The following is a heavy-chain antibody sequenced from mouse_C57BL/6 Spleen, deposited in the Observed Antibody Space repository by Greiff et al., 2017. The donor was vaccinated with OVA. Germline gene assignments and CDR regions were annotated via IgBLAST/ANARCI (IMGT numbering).Heavy chain of an antibody. J-gene: IGHJ4*01. CDR1: GYTFTDYN. CDR2: INPNNGGT. CDR3: ARNPYGFYYAMDY. V-gene: IGHV1-22*01. D-gene: IGHD2-2*01. Sequence: VQLKQSGPELVKPGASVKMSCKASGYTFTDYNMHWVKQSHGKSLEWIGYINPNNGGTSYNQKFKGKATLTVNKSSSTAYMELRSLTSEDSAVYYCARNPYGFYYAMDYWGQGTSVTVSS.